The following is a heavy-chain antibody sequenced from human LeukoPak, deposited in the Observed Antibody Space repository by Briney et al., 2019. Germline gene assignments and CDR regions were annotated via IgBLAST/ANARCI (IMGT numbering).Heavy chain of an antibody. CDR1: GFTFSSYW. CDR2: IKQDGSEK. V-gene: IGHV3-7*01. D-gene: IGHD5-18*01. CDR3: ARDHNPTNSYGAHNFDY. J-gene: IGHJ4*02. Sequence: GGSLRLSCAASGFTFSSYWMSWVRQAPGKGLEWVANIKQDGSEKYYVDSVKGRFTISRDNAKNSLYPQMNSLRAEDTAVYYCARDHNPTNSYGAHNFDYWGQGTLVTVSS.